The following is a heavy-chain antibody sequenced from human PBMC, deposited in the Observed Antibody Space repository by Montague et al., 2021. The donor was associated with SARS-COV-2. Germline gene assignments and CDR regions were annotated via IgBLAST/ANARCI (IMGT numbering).Heavy chain of an antibody. D-gene: IGHD1-14*01. CDR3: ARVPLVGPTAGTSDY. CDR1: GDSIDSGDW. CDR2: IHHSGGT. Sequence: SETLSLTCTVSGDSIDSGDWWSCVRQPPGRGLEFFVEIHHSGGTNYNPSLRSRVTMSVDKSKNQFSLSLSSVAAADTAVYYCARVPLVGPTAGTSDYWGLGTLVAVSS. J-gene: IGHJ4*02. V-gene: IGHV4-4*02.